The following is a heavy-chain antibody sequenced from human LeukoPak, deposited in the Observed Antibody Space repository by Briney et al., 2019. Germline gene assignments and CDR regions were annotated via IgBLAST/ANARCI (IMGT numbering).Heavy chain of an antibody. V-gene: IGHV4-61*08. D-gene: IGHD1-26*01. CDR1: GGSISSGDYY. Sequence: SETLSLTCTVPGGSISSGDYYWSWIRQPPGKGLEWIGYIYYNGNTNYSPSLKSRVTMSVDTSKNLFSLKVSSVTAADTAVYYCARGRSNYYGMDVWGQGTTVTVSS. J-gene: IGHJ6*02. CDR3: ARGRSNYYGMDV. CDR2: IYYNGNT.